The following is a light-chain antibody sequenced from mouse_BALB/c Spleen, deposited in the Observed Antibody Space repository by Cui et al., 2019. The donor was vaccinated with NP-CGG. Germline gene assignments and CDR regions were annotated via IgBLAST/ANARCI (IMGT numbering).Light chain of an antibody. V-gene: IGLV1*01. J-gene: IGLJ1*01. CDR3: ALWYSNHWV. CDR1: TGAVTTSNY. Sequence: QAVVTQESALTTSPGETVTLTCRSSTGAVTTSNYANWVQEKPDHLFTGLIGGTHNRVPGGPARFSGSLIGDKAALTITGAQTEDEAIYFCALWYSNHWVFGGGTKLTVL. CDR2: GTH.